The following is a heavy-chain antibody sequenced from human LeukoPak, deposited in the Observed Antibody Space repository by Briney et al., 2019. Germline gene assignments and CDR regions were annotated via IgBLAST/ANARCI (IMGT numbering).Heavy chain of an antibody. V-gene: IGHV4-30-4*01. D-gene: IGHD3-9*01. CDR1: GGSISSGDYY. CDR2: IYYSGST. CDR3: ATGGDYDILTGYYTFAY. J-gene: IGHJ4*02. Sequence: SGTLSLTCTVSGGSISSGDYYWSWIRQPPGKGLEWIGYIYYSGSTYYDPSLKSRVTVSVDTSKNQFSLKLSSVTAADTAVYYCATGGDYDILTGYYTFAYWGQGTLVTVSS.